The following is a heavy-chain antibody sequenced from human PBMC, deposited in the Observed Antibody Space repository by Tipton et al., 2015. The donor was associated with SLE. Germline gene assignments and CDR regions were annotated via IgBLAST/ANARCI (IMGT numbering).Heavy chain of an antibody. D-gene: IGHD6-13*01. CDR1: GGSISSSSYY. CDR2: IYYSGST. CDR3: ARQPIAAAVTSTYFDY. J-gene: IGHJ4*02. Sequence: TLSLTCTVSGGSISSSSYYWGWIRQPPGKGLEWIGSIYYSGSTYYNPSLKSRVTISVDTSKNQFSLKLSSVTAADTAVYYCARQPIAAAVTSTYFDYWGQGTLVTVSS. V-gene: IGHV4-39*01.